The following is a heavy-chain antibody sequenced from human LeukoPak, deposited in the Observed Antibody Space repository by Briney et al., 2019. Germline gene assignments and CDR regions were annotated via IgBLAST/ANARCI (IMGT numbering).Heavy chain of an antibody. V-gene: IGHV3-23*01. CDR2: ISGSGGST. J-gene: IGHJ4*02. Sequence: GGSLRLSCAASGFTFSSYAISWVRQAPGKGLEWVSAISGSGGSTYYADSVKGRFTISRDNSKNTLYLKMNSLRAEDTAVYYCAKDSGSYYFDYWGQGTLVTVSS. CDR3: AKDSGSYYFDY. CDR1: GFTFSSYA.